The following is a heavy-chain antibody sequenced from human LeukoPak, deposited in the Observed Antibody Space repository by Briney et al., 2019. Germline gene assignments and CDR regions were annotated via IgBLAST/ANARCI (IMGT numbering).Heavy chain of an antibody. CDR1: GFTFSDYY. J-gene: IGHJ6*03. CDR3: ARDYGSSWAEGYYYYMDV. CDR2: ISSSGSTI. V-gene: IGHV3-11*04. Sequence: GGSLRLSCAASGFTFSDYYMSWIRQAPGKGLEWVSYISSSGSTIYYADSVKGRFTISRDNAKNSLYLQMNSLRAEDTAVYYCARDYGSSWAEGYYYYMDVWGKGTTVTVSS. D-gene: IGHD6-13*01.